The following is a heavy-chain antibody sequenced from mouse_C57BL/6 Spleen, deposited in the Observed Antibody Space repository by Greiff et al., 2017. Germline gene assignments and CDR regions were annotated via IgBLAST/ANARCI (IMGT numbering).Heavy chain of an antibody. Sequence: QVQLQQPGAELVRPGSSVKLSCKASGYTFTSYWMDWVKQRPGQGLEWIGNIYPSDSETHYNQKFKDKATLTVDKSSSTAYMQLSSLTSEDSAVYYCARLIAQALDYWGQGTTLTVSS. CDR2: IYPSDSET. V-gene: IGHV1-61*01. CDR3: ARLIAQALDY. J-gene: IGHJ2*01. D-gene: IGHD3-2*02. CDR1: GYTFTSYW.